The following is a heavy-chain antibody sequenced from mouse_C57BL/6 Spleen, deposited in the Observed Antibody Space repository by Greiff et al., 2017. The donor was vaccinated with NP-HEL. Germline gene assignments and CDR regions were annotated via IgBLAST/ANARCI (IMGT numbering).Heavy chain of an antibody. CDR1: GFTFSSYG. Sequence: DVHLVESGGDLVKPGGSLKLSCAASGFTFSSYGMSWVRQTPDKRLEWVATISSGGSYTYYPDSVKGRFTISRDNAKNTLYLQMSSLKSEDTAMYYCARRVKDYFDYWGQGSTLTVSS. CDR3: ARRVKDYFDY. J-gene: IGHJ2*01. V-gene: IGHV5-6*01. CDR2: ISSGGSYT.